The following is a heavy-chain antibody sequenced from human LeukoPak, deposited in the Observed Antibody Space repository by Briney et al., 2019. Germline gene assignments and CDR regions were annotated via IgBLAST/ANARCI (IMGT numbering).Heavy chain of an antibody. J-gene: IGHJ4*02. CDR3: ARGRRYSYGWAAYYFDY. CDR1: GGSISSSSYY. D-gene: IGHD5-18*01. CDR2: IYYSGST. V-gene: IGHV4-39*07. Sequence: SETLSLTCTVSGGSISSSSYYWGWNRQPQGQGLEWIGSIYYSGSTYYNPSLTSRVTISVDTSKNQFSLKLSSVTAADTAVYYCARGRRYSYGWAAYYFDYWGQGTLVTVSS.